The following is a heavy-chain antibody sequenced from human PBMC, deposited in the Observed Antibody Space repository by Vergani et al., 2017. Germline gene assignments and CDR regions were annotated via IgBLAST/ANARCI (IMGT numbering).Heavy chain of an antibody. CDR3: AGFXEWLTAYYYYYMDV. CDR1: GFTFSSYA. D-gene: IGHD3-3*01. J-gene: IGHJ6*03. V-gene: IGHV3-23*01. CDR2: ISGSGGST. Sequence: EVQLLESGGGLVQPGGSLRLSCAASGFTFSSYAMSWVRQAPGKGLEWVSAISGSGGSTYYADSVKGRFTISRDNSKNTLYLQMNSLRAEDTAVYYCAGFXEWLTAYYYYYMDVWGKGTTVTVSS.